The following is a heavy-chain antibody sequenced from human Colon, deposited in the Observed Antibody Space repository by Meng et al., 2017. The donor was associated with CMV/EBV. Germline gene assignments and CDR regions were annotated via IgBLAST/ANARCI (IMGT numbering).Heavy chain of an antibody. J-gene: IGHJ6*02. CDR1: GFTFSKYE. D-gene: IGHD3-10*01. V-gene: IGHV3-48*03. CDR2: ISGNTSVT. CDR3: ASISTVRDLTRIYYYNGMDV. Sequence: GESLKISCLASGFTFSKYEMNWVRQAPGKGLEWVSYISGNTSVTYYAGSVKGRFTISRDNAKNSLFLQMNSLRVEDSGVYYCASISTVRDLTRIYYYNGMDVWGQGTTVTVSS.